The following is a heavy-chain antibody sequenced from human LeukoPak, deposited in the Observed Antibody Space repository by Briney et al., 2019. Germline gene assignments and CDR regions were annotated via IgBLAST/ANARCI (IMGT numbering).Heavy chain of an antibody. CDR1: GFIFSNYY. CDR3: ARSVVAMYYFDY. Sequence: GSLRLSCAASGFIFSNYYMHWIRQPPGKGLEWIGEINHSGSTNYNPSLKSRVTISVDTSKNQFSLKLSSVTAADTAVYYCARSVVAMYYFDYWGQGTLVTVSS. J-gene: IGHJ4*02. CDR2: INHSGST. V-gene: IGHV4-34*01. D-gene: IGHD2-15*01.